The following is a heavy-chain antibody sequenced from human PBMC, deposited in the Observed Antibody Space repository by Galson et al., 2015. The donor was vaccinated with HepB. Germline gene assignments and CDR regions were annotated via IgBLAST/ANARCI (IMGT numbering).Heavy chain of an antibody. Sequence: SVKVSCKASGGTFSSYAISWVRQAPGQGLEWMGGIIPIFGTANYAQKFQGRVTITADESTSTAYMELSSLRSEDTAVYYCARDRYRPPFGMDVWGQGTTVTVSS. J-gene: IGHJ6*02. CDR2: IIPIFGTA. CDR3: ARDRYRPPFGMDV. D-gene: IGHD1-1*01. V-gene: IGHV1-69*13. CDR1: GGTFSSYA.